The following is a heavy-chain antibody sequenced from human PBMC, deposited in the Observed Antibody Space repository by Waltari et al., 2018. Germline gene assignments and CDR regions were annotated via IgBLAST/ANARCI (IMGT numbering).Heavy chain of an antibody. CDR3: ARQSRRWFGELTYYFDY. CDR1: GGSISSSSYY. J-gene: IGHJ4*02. D-gene: IGHD3-10*01. Sequence: QLQLQESGPGLVKPSETLSLTCTVSGGSISSSSYYWGWIRQPPGKGLEWIGSIYYSGSTYYNPALKSRVTISVDTSKNQFSLKLSSVTAADTAVYYCARQSRRWFGELTYYFDYWGQGTLVTVSS. V-gene: IGHV4-39*01. CDR2: IYYSGST.